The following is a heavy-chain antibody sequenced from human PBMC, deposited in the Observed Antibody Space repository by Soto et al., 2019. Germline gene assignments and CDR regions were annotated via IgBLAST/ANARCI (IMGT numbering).Heavy chain of an antibody. CDR3: ASWGRHCSSASCFDSFFDQ. V-gene: IGHV4-4*02. D-gene: IGHD2-2*01. Sequence: SETLSLTCAVSGGSISSSNWWTWVRQPPGKGLEWIGEIYHSGSTNYNPSLKSRVTISVDKSTNQFSLNLTSLTAADTAVYYCASWGRHCSSASCFDSFFDQWGQGTLVTVSS. CDR2: IYHSGST. J-gene: IGHJ4*02. CDR1: GGSISSSNW.